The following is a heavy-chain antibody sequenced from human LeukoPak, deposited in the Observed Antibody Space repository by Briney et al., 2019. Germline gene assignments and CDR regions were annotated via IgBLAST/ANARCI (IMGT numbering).Heavy chain of an antibody. D-gene: IGHD2-15*01. V-gene: IGHV3-23*01. CDR2: ISGSGNRT. CDR3: AKNLYCGGGSCYPSALGMDV. CDR1: GGSISSGGYS. J-gene: IGHJ6*02. Sequence: LSLTCAVSGGSISSGGYSWSWVRQAPGKGLEWVSSISGSGNRTYYADSVKGRFTISRDNSKNTLFLQMNSLRAEDTAVYYCAKNLYCGGGSCYPSALGMDVWGQGTTVTVSS.